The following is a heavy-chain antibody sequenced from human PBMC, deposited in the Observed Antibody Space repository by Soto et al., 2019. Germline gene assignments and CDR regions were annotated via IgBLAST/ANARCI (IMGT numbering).Heavy chain of an antibody. D-gene: IGHD3-3*01. Sequence: GASVKVSCKASGYTFTSYGISWVRQAPGQGLEWMGWISAYNGNTNYAQKLQGRVTMTTDTSTSTAYMELRSLRSDDTAVYYCARGRHYDFWSGYPKNNYYYYGMDVWGQGTTVTVSS. CDR1: GYTFTSYG. CDR2: ISAYNGNT. V-gene: IGHV1-18*01. J-gene: IGHJ6*02. CDR3: ARGRHYDFWSGYPKNNYYYYGMDV.